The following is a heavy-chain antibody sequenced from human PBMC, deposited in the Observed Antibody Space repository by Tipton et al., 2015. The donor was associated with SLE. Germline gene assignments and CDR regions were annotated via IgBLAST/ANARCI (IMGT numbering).Heavy chain of an antibody. CDR2: ISSSSSYI. CDR1: GFTFSTYS. J-gene: IGHJ6*02. CDR3: AATPGIAVAGYYYYGMDV. D-gene: IGHD6-19*01. V-gene: IGHV3-21*01. Sequence: GSLRLSCAASGFTFSTYSMNWVRQAPGKGLEWVSSISSSSSYIYYADSVKGRFTISRDNAKNSLYLQMNSLRAEDTAVYYCAATPGIAVAGYYYYGMDVWGQGTTVTVSS.